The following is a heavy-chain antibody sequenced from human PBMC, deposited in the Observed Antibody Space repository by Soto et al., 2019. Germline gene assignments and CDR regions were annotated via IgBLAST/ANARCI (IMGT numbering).Heavy chain of an antibody. CDR3: ATHSWTAA. V-gene: IGHV3-30*03. D-gene: IGHD3-3*02. CDR1: GFTFSSYG. J-gene: IGHJ5*02. Sequence: GGSLRLSCAASGFTFSSYGMHWVRQAPGKGLEWVAVISYDGSNKYYADSVKGRFTISRDNSKDTLYLQMNSLRAEDTAVFYCATHSWTAAWGQGTLVTVSS. CDR2: ISYDGSNK.